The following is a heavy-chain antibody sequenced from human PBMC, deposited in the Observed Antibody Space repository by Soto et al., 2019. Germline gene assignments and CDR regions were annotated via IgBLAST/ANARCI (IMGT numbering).Heavy chain of an antibody. CDR3: AKDPEVSYDFSWFDP. CDR1: GFTFSSYG. J-gene: IGHJ5*02. Sequence: GGSLRLSCAASGFTFSSYGMHWVRQAPGKGLEWVAVISYDGSNKYYAGSVKGRFTISRDNSKNTLYLQMNSLRAEDTAVYYCAKDPEVSYDFSWFDPWGQGTLVTVSS. CDR2: ISYDGSNK. V-gene: IGHV3-30*18. D-gene: IGHD3-3*01.